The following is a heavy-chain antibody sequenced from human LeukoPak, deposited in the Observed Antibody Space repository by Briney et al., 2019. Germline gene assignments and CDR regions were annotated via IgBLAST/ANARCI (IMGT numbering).Heavy chain of an antibody. J-gene: IGHJ5*02. V-gene: IGHV3-7*01. CDR3: ARDRSSMSTVITTGKAGFDP. D-gene: IGHD3-16*01. Sequence: PGGSLRLSCAASGFTFNSYAINWVRQAPGKGLEWVANIKHDGAEKYYVDSVRGRFTISRDNAKNSLYLQMNSLRAEDTAVYYCARDRSSMSTVITTGKAGFDPWGQGTLVTVSS. CDR1: GFTFNSYA. CDR2: IKHDGAEK.